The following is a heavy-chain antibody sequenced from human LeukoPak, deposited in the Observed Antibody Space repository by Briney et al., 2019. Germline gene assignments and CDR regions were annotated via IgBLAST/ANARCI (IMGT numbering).Heavy chain of an antibody. CDR2: IYTSGST. CDR3: SRAYVDIVATPPRAFDI. V-gene: IGHV4-4*07. CDR1: GGSISSYY. J-gene: IGHJ3*02. Sequence: PSETLSLTCTVSGGSISSYYCSWIRQPAGKGLEWIGRIYTSGSTNYNPSLKSRVTMSVDTSKNQFSLKLSSVTAADTAVYYCSRAYVDIVATPPRAFDIWGQGTMVTVPS. D-gene: IGHD5-12*01.